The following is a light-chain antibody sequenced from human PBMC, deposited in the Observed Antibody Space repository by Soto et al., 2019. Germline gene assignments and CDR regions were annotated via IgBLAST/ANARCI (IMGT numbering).Light chain of an antibody. V-gene: IGLV2-8*01. CDR1: SSDVGANNY. CDR3: SSYAGTNRV. J-gene: IGLJ1*01. CDR2: EVT. Sequence: QSALTQPPSASGSPGQWVTISCTGTSSDVGANNYVSWYQQHPGKAPKLMIYEVTKRPSGVPDRFSGPKSGNTASLTVSGLQAEDEADYYCSSYAGTNRVFGTGIKLTVL.